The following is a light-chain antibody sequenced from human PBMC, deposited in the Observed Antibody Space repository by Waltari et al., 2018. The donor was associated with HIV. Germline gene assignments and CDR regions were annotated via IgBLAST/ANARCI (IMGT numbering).Light chain of an antibody. J-gene: IGLJ2*01. CDR2: KYR. CDR1: ALPSQS. Sequence: SYELTQPPSVSVSPGQTAEITGYGDALPSQSGQLYQQQPGQAPVLVMYKYRKRPSGIPKRFSGSTSGTTVTLTISGVQAEDEADYYCQSTDNSGTHVIFGGGTKLTVL. V-gene: IGLV3-25*03. CDR3: QSTDNSGTHVI.